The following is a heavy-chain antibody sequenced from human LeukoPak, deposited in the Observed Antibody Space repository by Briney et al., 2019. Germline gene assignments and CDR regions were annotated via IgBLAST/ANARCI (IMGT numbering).Heavy chain of an antibody. Sequence: SETLSPTCALYGGSFSGYYSCWIRHHPGKGLEWIGEINHSGSTNYNTSLKSRVTISVDTSKNQFSLKLNSVTAAATALYYCARWAVSAGYYYDSSGYRPYYYYMGVWGKGTTVTVSS. J-gene: IGHJ6*03. CDR1: GGSFSGYY. CDR3: ARWAVSAGYYYDSSGYRPYYYYMGV. V-gene: IGHV4-34*01. CDR2: INHSGST. D-gene: IGHD3-22*01.